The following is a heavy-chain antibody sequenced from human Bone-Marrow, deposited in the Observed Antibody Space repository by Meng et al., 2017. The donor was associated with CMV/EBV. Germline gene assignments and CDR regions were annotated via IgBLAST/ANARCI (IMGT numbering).Heavy chain of an antibody. D-gene: IGHD2-2*01. V-gene: IGHV4-31*03. J-gene: IGHJ6*02. CDR3: AREVCSSTSCYYYYGMDV. Sequence: SETLSLTCTVSGGSISSGGYYWSWIRQHPGKGLEWIGYIYYSGSTYYNPSLKSRVTISVDTSKNQFSLKLSSVTAADTAVYYCAREVCSSTSCYYYYGMDVWGQGTTVTVSS. CDR2: IYYSGST. CDR1: GGSISSGGYY.